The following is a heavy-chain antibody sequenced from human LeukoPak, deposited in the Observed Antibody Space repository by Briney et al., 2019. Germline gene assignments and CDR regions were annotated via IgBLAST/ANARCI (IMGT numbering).Heavy chain of an antibody. CDR3: ARGEWDLLFDY. CDR1: GGSISSYY. Sequence: SDTLSLTCTVSGGSISSYYWSWIQQPPGKGLEWMGYINYSGSTNYNPSLKSRVTISVDTSKNQFSLKLSSVTAADTAVYYCARGEWDLLFDYWGQGTLVTVSS. D-gene: IGHD1-26*01. V-gene: IGHV4-59*07. CDR2: INYSGST. J-gene: IGHJ4*02.